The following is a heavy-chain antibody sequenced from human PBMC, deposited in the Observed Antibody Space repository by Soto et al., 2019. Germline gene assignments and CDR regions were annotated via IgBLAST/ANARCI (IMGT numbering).Heavy chain of an antibody. CDR1: GFTFSSYA. J-gene: IGHJ4*02. CDR3: ATIGGYYDSSGYYYVAAVSDY. D-gene: IGHD3-22*01. CDR2: ISGSGGST. V-gene: IGHV3-23*01. Sequence: EVQLLESGGGLVQPGGSLRLSCAASGFTFSSYAMSWVRQAPGKGLEWVSAISGSGGSTYYADSVKGRFTISRDNSKNTLYLQMNSLRAEDTAVYYCATIGGYYDSSGYYYVAAVSDYWGQGTLVTVSS.